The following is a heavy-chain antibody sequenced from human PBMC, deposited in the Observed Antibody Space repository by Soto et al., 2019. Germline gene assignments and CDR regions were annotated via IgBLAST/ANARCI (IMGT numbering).Heavy chain of an antibody. CDR3: AMWREREHAYDI. V-gene: IGHV3-53*01. CDR2: VYDTDGI. J-gene: IGHJ3*02. CDR1: GLTVSGKKY. D-gene: IGHD1-1*01. Sequence: DVQLVESGGGLIQPGGSLRLSCEAFGLTVSGKKYVAWVRQAPGKGLEWLSGVYDTDGIYYADSVKGRFTSSRDSSKTIVYLQMKSLRPDDTDVYYCAMWREREHAYDIWGPGTAVTVSS.